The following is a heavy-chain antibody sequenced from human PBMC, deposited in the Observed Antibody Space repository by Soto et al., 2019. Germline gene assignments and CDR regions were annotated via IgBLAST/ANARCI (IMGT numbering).Heavy chain of an antibody. CDR1: GGSISSGGYY. Sequence: SETLSLTCTVSGGSISSGGYYWSWIRQPPGKGLEWIGYIYYSGSTYYNPSLKSRVTISVDTSKNQFSLKLSSVTAADTAVYYCARVDYSNYWFDPWGQGTLVTVSS. D-gene: IGHD4-4*01. CDR3: ARVDYSNYWFDP. CDR2: IYYSGST. V-gene: IGHV4-30-4*01. J-gene: IGHJ5*02.